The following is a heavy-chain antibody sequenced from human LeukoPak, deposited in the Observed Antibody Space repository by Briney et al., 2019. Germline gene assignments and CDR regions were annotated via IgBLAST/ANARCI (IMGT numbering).Heavy chain of an antibody. CDR3: ARVLKYYYDSSDRWERDY. CDR1: GFTFSSYS. J-gene: IGHJ4*02. CDR2: ISSSSSTI. D-gene: IGHD3-22*01. V-gene: IGHV3-48*04. Sequence: PGGSLRLSCAASGFTFSSYSMDWVRQAPGKGLEWVSYISSSSSTIYYADSVKGRFTISRDNAKNSLYLQMNSLRAEDTAVYYCARVLKYYYDSSDRWERDYWGQGTLVTVSS.